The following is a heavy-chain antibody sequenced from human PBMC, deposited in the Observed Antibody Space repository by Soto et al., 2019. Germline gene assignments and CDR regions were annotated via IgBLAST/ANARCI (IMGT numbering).Heavy chain of an antibody. D-gene: IGHD2-2*01. V-gene: IGHV1-8*01. J-gene: IGHJ6*03. CDR2: MNPNSGNT. CDR1: GYTFTSYD. CDR3: ARVIDGCSSTSCKNYYYYMDV. Sequence: QVQLVQSGAEVKKPGASVKVSCKASGYTFTSYDINWVRQATGQGLEWMGWMNPNSGNTGYAQKFQGRVTMTRNTSISTAYMELSSLRSEDTAVYYCARVIDGCSSTSCKNYYYYMDVWGKGTTVTVSS.